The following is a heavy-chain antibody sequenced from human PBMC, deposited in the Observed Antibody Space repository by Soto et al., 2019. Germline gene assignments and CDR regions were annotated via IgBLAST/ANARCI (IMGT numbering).Heavy chain of an antibody. CDR1: GFTFSSYW. CDR3: ARDLVGVDDS. V-gene: IGHV3-74*01. CDR2: VNPDGTTT. D-gene: IGHD2-15*01. Sequence: EVQLVESGGGLVQPGGSLRLSCAVSGFTFSSYWMHWVRQSPGKGLVWVSRVNPDGTTTNYAASVKGRFTISRDNAKNTLYLQMNSLRVDDTAVYFCARDLVGVDDSWGQGTLVTVSS. J-gene: IGHJ4*02.